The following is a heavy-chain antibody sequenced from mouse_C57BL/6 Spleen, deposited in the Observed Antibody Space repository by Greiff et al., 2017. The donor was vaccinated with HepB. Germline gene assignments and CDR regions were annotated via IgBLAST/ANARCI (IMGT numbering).Heavy chain of an antibody. CDR2: ISYDGSN. J-gene: IGHJ3*01. CDR3: ARDYYGSTVPFAY. CDR1: GYSITSGYY. Sequence: EVQLQESGPGLVKPSQSLSLTCSVPGYSITSGYYWNWIRQFPGNKLEWMGYISYDGSNNYNPSLKNRISITRDTSKNQFFLKLNSVTTEDTATYYCARDYYGSTVPFAYWGQGTLVTVSA. D-gene: IGHD1-1*01. V-gene: IGHV3-6*01.